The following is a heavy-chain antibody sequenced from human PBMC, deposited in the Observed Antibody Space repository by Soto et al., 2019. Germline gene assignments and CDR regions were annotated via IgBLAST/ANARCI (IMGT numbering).Heavy chain of an antibody. CDR3: ARGGGVGVAGSAAFDM. V-gene: IGHV1-2*02. Sequence: QLHLVQSGAVVKKPGASVTVSCSASGYPVTAYYMHWVRQAPGRGLEWMGGINPATGAAKYTQTFQGRVTMTRDTSTSTVFRELSGLTSEDTAVFYCARGGGVGVAGSAAFDMWGQETLVTVSS. CDR1: GYPVTAYY. CDR2: INPATGAA. D-gene: IGHD3-3*01. J-gene: IGHJ3*02.